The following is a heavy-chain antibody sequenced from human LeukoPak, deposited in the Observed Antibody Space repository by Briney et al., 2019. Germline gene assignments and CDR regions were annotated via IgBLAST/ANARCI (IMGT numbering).Heavy chain of an antibody. CDR1: GFTFSKYS. CDR3: ARAPDSSLDY. J-gene: IGHJ4*02. V-gene: IGHV3-48*04. D-gene: IGHD3-22*01. Sequence: PGGSLRLSCAASGFTFSKYSMNWVRQAPGKGVEWVSYIDSSGTMNYADSVKGRFTISRDNPNNSLYLQMNSLRAEDTAVYYCARAPDSSLDYWGQGTLVTVSS. CDR2: IDSSGTM.